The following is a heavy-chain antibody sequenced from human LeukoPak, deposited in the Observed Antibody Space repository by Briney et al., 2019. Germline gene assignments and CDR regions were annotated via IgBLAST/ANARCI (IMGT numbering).Heavy chain of an antibody. J-gene: IGHJ3*02. CDR1: GGSLSGYY. Sequence: SETLSLTCAVYGGSLSGYYWSWIRQPPGKGLEWIGEINHSGSTNYNPSLKSRVTISVDTSKNQFSLKLSSVTAADTAVYYCASYDYGDYWRAFDIWGQGTMVTVSS. CDR3: ASYDYGDYWRAFDI. D-gene: IGHD4-17*01. CDR2: INHSGST. V-gene: IGHV4-34*01.